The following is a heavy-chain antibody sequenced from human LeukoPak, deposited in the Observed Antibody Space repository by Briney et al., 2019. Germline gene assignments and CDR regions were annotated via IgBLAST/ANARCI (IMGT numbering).Heavy chain of an antibody. CDR2: IYSGGST. J-gene: IGHJ3*02. V-gene: IGHV3-53*01. Sequence: LPGGSLRLSCAASGFTVSSNYMSWVRQAPGKGLEWVSVIYSGGSTYYADSVKGRFTISRDNSKNTLYPQMNSLRAEDTAVYYCARSDVVVTAIGTLRAFDIWGQGTMVTVPS. D-gene: IGHD2-21*02. CDR3: ARSDVVVTAIGTLRAFDI. CDR1: GFTVSSNY.